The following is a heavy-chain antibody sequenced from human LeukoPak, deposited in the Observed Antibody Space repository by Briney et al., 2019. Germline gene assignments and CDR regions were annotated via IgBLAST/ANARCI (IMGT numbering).Heavy chain of an antibody. Sequence: GGSLRLSCAASGFTFSSYAMSWVRQAPGKGLEWVSAISGSGGSTYYADSVKGRFTISRDNSKNTLYLQMNSLRAEDTAVYYCAKMLVVVVAAITSFDYWGQGTLVAVSS. CDR2: ISGSGGST. D-gene: IGHD2-15*01. V-gene: IGHV3-23*01. J-gene: IGHJ4*02. CDR3: AKMLVVVVAAITSFDY. CDR1: GFTFSSYA.